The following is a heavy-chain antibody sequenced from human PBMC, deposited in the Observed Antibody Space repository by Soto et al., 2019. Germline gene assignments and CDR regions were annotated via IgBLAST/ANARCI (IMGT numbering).Heavy chain of an antibody. V-gene: IGHV1-24*01. D-gene: IGHD3-10*01. Sequence: ASVKVSCKVSGYTLTELSMHWVRQAPGKGLEWMGGFDPEDGETIYAQKFQGRVTMTEDTSTNTAYMELSSLRSEDTAVYYCATDRPSFPLDGYAFDIWGQGTMVTVSS. CDR2: FDPEDGET. CDR1: GYTLTELS. J-gene: IGHJ3*02. CDR3: ATDRPSFPLDGYAFDI.